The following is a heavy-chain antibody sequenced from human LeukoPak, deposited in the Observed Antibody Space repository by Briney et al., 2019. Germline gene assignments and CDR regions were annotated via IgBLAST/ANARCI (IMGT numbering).Heavy chain of an antibody. CDR2: MSGSGGIT. Sequence: GGSLRLSCAASGFTFSSCAMNWVRQAPGKGLEWVSGMSGSGGITHYADSVKGRFTISRDNSKNTLYLQMNSLRAEDTAVFYCAKDSSVFHYDSRNLDYWGQGTLVTVSS. CDR1: GFTFSSCA. CDR3: AKDSSVFHYDSRNLDY. J-gene: IGHJ4*02. V-gene: IGHV3-23*01. D-gene: IGHD3-22*01.